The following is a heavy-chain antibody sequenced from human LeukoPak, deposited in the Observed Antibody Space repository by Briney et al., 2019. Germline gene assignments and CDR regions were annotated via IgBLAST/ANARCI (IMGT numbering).Heavy chain of an antibody. D-gene: IGHD3-10*02. CDR3: ASIFGDNSNY. V-gene: IGHV3-48*02. CDR1: GFSFSRYS. Sequence: GGSLRLSCAASGFSFSRYSMNWVRQAPGNGLEWLSYISGTSSPTYYADSVKGRFTISRDNARNSLYLQMNSLRDEDTAVYYCASIFGDNSNYWGQGTLVAVSS. J-gene: IGHJ4*02. CDR2: ISGTSSPT.